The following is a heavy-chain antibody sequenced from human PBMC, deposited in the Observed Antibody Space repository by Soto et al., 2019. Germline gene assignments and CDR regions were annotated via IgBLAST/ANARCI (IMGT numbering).Heavy chain of an antibody. Sequence: QVHLVQSGAEVKMPGASVKVSSKASGFTFTSYAFTWVRQAPGQGLEWMGWISAYNGNTNYARNFRGRVTMTTDSSTSTVYMELGSLTSDDPAVYFCARDFTGWPPDGVDSWGQGTLVSVSA. CDR3: ARDFTGWPPDGVDS. J-gene: IGHJ4*02. V-gene: IGHV1-18*01. D-gene: IGHD3-16*01. CDR1: GFTFTSYA. CDR2: ISAYNGNT.